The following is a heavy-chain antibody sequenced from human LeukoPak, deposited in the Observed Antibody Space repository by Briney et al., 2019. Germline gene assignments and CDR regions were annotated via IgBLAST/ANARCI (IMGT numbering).Heavy chain of an antibody. Sequence: SGGSLRLSCAASGFTFSSYAMHWVRQAPGKGLEWVAVISYDGTNKFYADSLKGRFTISRDNSKNTLYLQMNSLRAEDTAVYFCARGTLHVDRYFDLWGRGTLVTVSS. J-gene: IGHJ2*01. D-gene: IGHD1-7*01. CDR2: ISYDGTNK. CDR3: ARGTLHVDRYFDL. V-gene: IGHV3-30*04. CDR1: GFTFSSYA.